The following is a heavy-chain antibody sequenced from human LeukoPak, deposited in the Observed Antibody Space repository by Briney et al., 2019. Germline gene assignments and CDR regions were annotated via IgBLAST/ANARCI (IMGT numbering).Heavy chain of an antibody. CDR1: GFTFSSYA. D-gene: IGHD3-22*01. CDR2: ISYDGSNK. J-gene: IGHJ4*02. V-gene: IGHV3-30*04. CDR3: ARRNHYESKESDY. Sequence: QSGGSLRLSCAASGFTFSSYAMHWVRQAPGKGLEWVAVISYDGSNKYYADSVKGRFTISRDNSKNTLYLEMNSLRAEDKAVYYCARRNHYESKESDYWGQGTLVTVSS.